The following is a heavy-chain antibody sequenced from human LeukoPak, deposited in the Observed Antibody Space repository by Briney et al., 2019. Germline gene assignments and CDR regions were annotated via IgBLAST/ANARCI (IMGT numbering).Heavy chain of an antibody. D-gene: IGHD3-16*01. CDR2: INSDGSST. CDR3: ARGIMITFGGSFDY. V-gene: IGHV3-74*01. Sequence: PGGSLRLSCAAYGFTFSSYWMHWVRQAPGKGLVWVSRINSDGSSTSYADSVKGRFTISRDNAKNTLYLQMNSLRAEDTAVYYCARGIMITFGGSFDYWGQGTLVTVSS. J-gene: IGHJ4*02. CDR1: GFTFSSYW.